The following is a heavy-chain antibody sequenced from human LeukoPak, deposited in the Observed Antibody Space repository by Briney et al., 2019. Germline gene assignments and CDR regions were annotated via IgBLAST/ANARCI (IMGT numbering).Heavy chain of an antibody. D-gene: IGHD3/OR15-3a*01. J-gene: IGHJ4*02. CDR3: ARDQDWAFDY. Sequence: GGSLRLSCAASGFTFSSYWMSWVRQAPGEGLEWVANIKQDGSEKYYVDSVKGRFATSRDNAKNSLYLQINSVGADDTAVYYCARDQDWAFDYWGQGTLVTVSS. V-gene: IGHV3-7*01. CDR1: GFTFSSYW. CDR2: IKQDGSEK.